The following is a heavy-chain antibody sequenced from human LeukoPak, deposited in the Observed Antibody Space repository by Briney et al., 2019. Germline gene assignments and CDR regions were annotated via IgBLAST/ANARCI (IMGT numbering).Heavy chain of an antibody. CDR1: GLTFLNYG. Sequence: SLTLSCEASGLTFLNYGVHWVRQAPGKGLEGVSLISYDGGNQQYADSVKGRFTISRDNSKNTVYLQMNSLRAEDTAVYYCARDGQSTYYYDSSGPWGAFDIWGQGTMVTVSS. V-gene: IGHV3-30*03. CDR2: ISYDGGNQ. D-gene: IGHD3-22*01. J-gene: IGHJ3*02. CDR3: ARDGQSTYYYDSSGPWGAFDI.